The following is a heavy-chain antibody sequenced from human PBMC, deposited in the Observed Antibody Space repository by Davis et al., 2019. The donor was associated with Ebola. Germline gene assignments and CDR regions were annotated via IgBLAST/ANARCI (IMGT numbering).Heavy chain of an antibody. CDR2: VSYDGMTT. CDR3: VKTNWDGDSPGILDS. CDR1: GFTFTSYA. D-gene: IGHD4-17*01. Sequence: PGGSLRLSCVASGFTFTSYALHWVRQAPGKGLEWVAVVSYDGMTTYYGDSVKGRFTISRDNSRDTLYLHLTSLRAEDTAVYSCVKTNWDGDSPGILDSWGRGTLVAVSS. J-gene: IGHJ4*02. V-gene: IGHV3-30*04.